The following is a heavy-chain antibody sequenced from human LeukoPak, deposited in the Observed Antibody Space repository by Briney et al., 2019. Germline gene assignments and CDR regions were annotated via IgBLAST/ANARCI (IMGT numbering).Heavy chain of an antibody. Sequence: ASVKVSCKASGYTFTSYDINWVRQATGQGLEWMGWMNPNSGNTGYAQKFQGRVTMTRNTSISTAYMELSSLRSEDTAVDYCARGGLPSYDFWSGYSFLIDYWGQGTLVTVSS. CDR1: GYTFTSYD. V-gene: IGHV1-8*01. D-gene: IGHD3-3*01. CDR3: ARGGLPSYDFWSGYSFLIDY. J-gene: IGHJ4*02. CDR2: MNPNSGNT.